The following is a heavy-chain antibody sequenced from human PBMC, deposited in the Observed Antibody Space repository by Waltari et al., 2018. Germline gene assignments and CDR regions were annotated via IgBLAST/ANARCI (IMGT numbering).Heavy chain of an antibody. CDR3: ARDRGRGLYLDS. CDR2: VHRSGRT. CDR1: GDSLGSRDF. Sequence: QLQQSGPGLVKPSESLSLTCAVSGDSLGSRDFWSWVRQSPGKGLEWIGQVHRSGRTNYHPSLASRVTMSIDTSNNQFSLKVTSATAADTAIYYCARDRGRGLYLDSWGQGILVTVSP. V-gene: IGHV4-4*02. D-gene: IGHD2-15*01. J-gene: IGHJ4*02.